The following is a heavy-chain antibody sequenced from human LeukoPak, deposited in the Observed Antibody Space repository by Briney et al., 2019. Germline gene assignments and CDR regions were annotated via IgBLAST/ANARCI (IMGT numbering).Heavy chain of an antibody. J-gene: IGHJ6*02. CDR2: ISWNSGSI. CDR1: GFTFDDYA. CDR3: ARGCYYYYYGMDV. D-gene: IGHD4/OR15-4a*01. Sequence: SLRLSCAASGFTFDDYAMHWVRQAPGKGLEWGSGISWNSGSIGYADSVKGRLTISRDNAKNSLYLQMNSLRAEDTAVYYCARGCYYYYYGMDVWGQGTTVTVSS. V-gene: IGHV3-9*01.